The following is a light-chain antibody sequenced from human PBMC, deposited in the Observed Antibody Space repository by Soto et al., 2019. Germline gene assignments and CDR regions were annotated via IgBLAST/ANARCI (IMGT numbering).Light chain of an antibody. CDR2: KAS. CDR1: QTISSW. J-gene: IGKJ1*01. Sequence: DIQMTQSPSTLSGSVGDRVTITCRASQTISSWLAWYQQKPGKAPKLLIYKASTLKSGXKSRFSGSGSGTEFTLTISSLQPDDFATYYCQHYNSYSEAFGQGTKVDIK. CDR3: QHYNSYSEA. V-gene: IGKV1-5*03.